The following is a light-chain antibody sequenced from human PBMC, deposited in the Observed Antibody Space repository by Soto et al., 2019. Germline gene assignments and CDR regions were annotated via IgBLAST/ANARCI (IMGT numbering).Light chain of an antibody. CDR3: SSYLNYPSEV. CDR2: EVN. V-gene: IGLV2-8*01. Sequence: QSVLTQPPSASGSPGQSVTISCTGTSTDVGSYNYVSWYQRHPGKAPKLIIYEVNKRPSGVPDRFSGSKSGNTASLTVSGLQAEDEADYYCSSYLNYPSEVFGTGPKVTVL. CDR1: STDVGSYNY. J-gene: IGLJ1*01.